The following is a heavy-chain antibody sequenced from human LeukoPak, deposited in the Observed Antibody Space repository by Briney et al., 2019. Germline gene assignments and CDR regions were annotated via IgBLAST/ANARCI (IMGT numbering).Heavy chain of an antibody. V-gene: IGHV3-30*04. CDR1: GFTFSSYA. D-gene: IGHD3-10*01. CDR2: ISYDGSNK. J-gene: IGHJ4*02. CDR3: AKQGYYGSGSYDYFDY. Sequence: GGSLRLSCAASGFTFSSYAMHWVRQAPGKGLEWVAVISYDGSNKYYADSVKGRFTISRDNSKNTLYLQMNSLRAEDTAVYYCAKQGYYGSGSYDYFDYWGQGTLVTVSS.